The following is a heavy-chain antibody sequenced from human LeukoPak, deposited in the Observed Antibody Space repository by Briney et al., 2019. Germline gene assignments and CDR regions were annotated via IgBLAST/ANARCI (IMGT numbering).Heavy chain of an antibody. J-gene: IGHJ4*02. CDR3: AKEHMAAAVYYFDY. D-gene: IGHD2-15*01. V-gene: IGHV3-23*01. Sequence: GGSLRLSCAVSGFTFSSHAMSWVRQAPGKGLEWVSGISGSGGSTYYADSVKGRFTIFGDNSKNTLYLQMNSLRAEDTAVYYCAKEHMAAAVYYFDYWAREPWSPSPQ. CDR1: GFTFSSHA. CDR2: ISGSGGST.